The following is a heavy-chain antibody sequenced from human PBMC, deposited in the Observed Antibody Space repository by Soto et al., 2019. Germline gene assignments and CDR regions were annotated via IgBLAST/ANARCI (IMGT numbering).Heavy chain of an antibody. CDR1: GFTFSTYH. D-gene: IGHD4-17*01. CDR2: IHSGGSRI. J-gene: IGHJ6*02. V-gene: IGHV3-48*03. Sequence: SLRLSCAASGFTFSTYHMNWVRQAPGKGLEWVSYIHSGGSRIYYADSVKGRFTISRDKAKNSLYLQMNSLRAEDTAVYYCARDGSTVTTNYHYAMDVWGEVTTV. CDR3: ARDGSTVTTNYHYAMDV.